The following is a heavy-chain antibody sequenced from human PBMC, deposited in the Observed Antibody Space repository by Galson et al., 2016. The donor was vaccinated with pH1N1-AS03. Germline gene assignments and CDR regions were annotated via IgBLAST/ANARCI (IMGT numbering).Heavy chain of an antibody. D-gene: IGHD2-15*01. CDR2: ISPYNSNT. J-gene: IGHJ5*02. CDR3: ARAAPFDP. V-gene: IGHV1-18*04. Sequence: SVKVSCKASGYTFPNFGMSWVRQAPGQGLEWMGWISPYNSNTQYAQRLEGRVTMTTDTSTNTAYLELRSLTYDDTAVYYCARAAPFDPWGHGTLVIVSS. CDR1: GYTFPNFG.